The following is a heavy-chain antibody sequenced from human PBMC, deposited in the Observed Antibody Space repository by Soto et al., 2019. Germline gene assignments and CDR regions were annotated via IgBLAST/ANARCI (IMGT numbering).Heavy chain of an antibody. CDR3: AKETTIFGVVIGNRFDP. D-gene: IGHD3-3*01. CDR1: GFTFSSYA. J-gene: IGHJ5*02. V-gene: IGHV3-23*01. Sequence: EVQLLESGGGLVQPGGSLRLSCAASGFTFSSYAMSWVRQAPGKGLEWVSAISGSGGSTYYADSVKGRFTISRDNSKNTLYLQMNSLRAEDTAVYYCAKETTIFGVVIGNRFDPWGHGILVTVSS. CDR2: ISGSGGST.